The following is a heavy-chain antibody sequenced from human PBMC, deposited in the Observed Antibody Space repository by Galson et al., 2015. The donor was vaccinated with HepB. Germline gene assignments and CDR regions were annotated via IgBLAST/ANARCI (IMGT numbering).Heavy chain of an antibody. D-gene: IGHD4-11*01. CDR2: IRSKAYGGTT. CDR1: GFTFGDYA. Sequence: SLRLSCAASGFTFGDYAMSWVRQAPGKGLEWVGFIRSKAYGGTTEYAASVKGRFTISRDDSKSIAYLQMNSLKTEDTAVYYCTRDISFPTTGGGGPAYYYYYMDVWCKGTTVTVSS. CDR3: TRDISFPTTGGGGPAYYYYYMDV. J-gene: IGHJ6*03. V-gene: IGHV3-49*04.